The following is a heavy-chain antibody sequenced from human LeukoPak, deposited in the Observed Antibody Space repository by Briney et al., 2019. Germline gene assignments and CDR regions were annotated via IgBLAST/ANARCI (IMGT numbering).Heavy chain of an antibody. CDR3: AKDGQYSSSWHDAFDI. Sequence: GGSLRLSCAASGFTFSSYAMSWVRQAPGKGLEWVSAISGSGGSTYYADSVKGRFTISRDNSKNTLYLQMNSLRAEDTAVYYCAKDGQYSSSWHDAFDIWGQGTMVTASS. CDR2: ISGSGGST. D-gene: IGHD6-13*01. V-gene: IGHV3-23*01. J-gene: IGHJ3*02. CDR1: GFTFSSYA.